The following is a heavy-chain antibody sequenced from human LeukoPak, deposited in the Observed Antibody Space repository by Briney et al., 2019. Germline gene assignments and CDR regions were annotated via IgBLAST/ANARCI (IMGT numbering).Heavy chain of an antibody. J-gene: IGHJ3*02. D-gene: IGHD3-22*01. CDR1: GYTFTSYS. Sequence: ASVKVSCKASGYTFTSYSMNWVRQAPGQGLEWLGWINTNTGNPTYAQGFTGRFVFSLDTSVNTAYLQISSLKAEDTAVYYCARVVHPYDYESRGLTYDAFDIWGQGTMVTVSS. CDR3: ARVVHPYDYESRGLTYDAFDI. CDR2: INTNTGNP. V-gene: IGHV7-4-1*02.